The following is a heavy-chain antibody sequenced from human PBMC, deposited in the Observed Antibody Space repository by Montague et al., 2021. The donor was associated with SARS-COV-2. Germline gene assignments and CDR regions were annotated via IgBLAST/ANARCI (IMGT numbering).Heavy chain of an antibody. J-gene: IGHJ3*01. CDR2: ISYAGRT. CDR1: GGSISSPDYY. Sequence: SETLSLTCTVSGGSISSPDYYWGWIRQSPGKGLEWIGSISYAGRTYYNPSLRSRVSFSMDTSKNHFSLSLNSVTAADTAVYYCARGQVTISGVLIFIPAAGHLDGWGQGTSVTVSS. CDR3: ARGQVTISGVLIFIPAAGHLDG. D-gene: IGHD3-3*01. V-gene: IGHV4-39*02.